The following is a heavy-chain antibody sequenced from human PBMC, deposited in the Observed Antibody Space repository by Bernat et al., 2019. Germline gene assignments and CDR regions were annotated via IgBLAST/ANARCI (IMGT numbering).Heavy chain of an antibody. V-gene: IGHV3-23*04. D-gene: IGHD3-10*01. Sequence: EVQLVESGGGLVQPGGSLRLSCAASGFTFSNYVMSWVRQAPGKGLDWVSLISDGRTYYADSVKGRFTISRDNSKNNLYLQMNNLRAEDTAVYFCAKGRFPGSGSYYNSCDYWGQGTLVTVSS. J-gene: IGHJ4*02. CDR1: GFTFSNYV. CDR3: AKGRFPGSGSYYNSCDY. CDR2: ISDGRT.